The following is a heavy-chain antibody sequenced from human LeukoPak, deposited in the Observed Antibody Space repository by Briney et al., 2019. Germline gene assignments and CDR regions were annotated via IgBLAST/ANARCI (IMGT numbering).Heavy chain of an antibody. CDR3: ARDQHEYSSSWYETDY. J-gene: IGHJ4*02. CDR1: GFTFSSYG. CDR2: IWYDGSNK. Sequence: SGRSLRLSCAASGFTFSSYGMHWVRQAPGKGLEWVAVIWYDGSNKYYADSVKGRFTISRDNSKNTLYLQMNSLRAEDTAVYYCARDQHEYSSSWYETDYWGQGTLVTVSS. V-gene: IGHV3-33*01. D-gene: IGHD6-13*01.